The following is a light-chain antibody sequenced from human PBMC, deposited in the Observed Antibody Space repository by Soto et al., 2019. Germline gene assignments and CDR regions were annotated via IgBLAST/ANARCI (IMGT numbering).Light chain of an antibody. CDR2: DAS. J-gene: IGKJ4*01. Sequence: EIVMTQSPATLSVSPGEGATLSCKASQNVYNNLAWYQQRPGQPPRLLIYDASTRATGISARFSGSGYGTEFTLTISSLQYEDCAVYFCQQCRNWPLTFGGGTKVEIK. CDR1: QNVYNN. CDR3: QQCRNWPLT. V-gene: IGKV3-15*01.